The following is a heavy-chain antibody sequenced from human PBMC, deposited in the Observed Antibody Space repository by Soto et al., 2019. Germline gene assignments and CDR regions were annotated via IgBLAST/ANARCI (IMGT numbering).Heavy chain of an antibody. Sequence: PSDNLALTCTVSGGSISSGGYSWNWIRQPPGKGLEWIGYIYHSGSTYYNPSLKSRGTMSIDRFKKQLSLKLTSVTAADTAVYYCARGEGAVAGTNYYGMDVWGQGTTVPVSS. CDR3: ARGEGAVAGTNYYGMDV. V-gene: IGHV4-30-2*01. D-gene: IGHD6-19*01. CDR1: GGSISSGGYS. J-gene: IGHJ6*02. CDR2: IYHSGST.